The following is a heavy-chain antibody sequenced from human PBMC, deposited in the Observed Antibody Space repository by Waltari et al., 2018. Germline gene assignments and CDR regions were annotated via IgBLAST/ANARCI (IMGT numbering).Heavy chain of an antibody. V-gene: IGHV1-2*06. CDR1: GYRFLNYY. D-gene: IGHD2-2*01. CDR2: FYPQFDGS. CDR3: ARAMGFCDGSSCHGHDYYGLDF. Sequence: QVELMQSGAEVKSPGASVKVSCAPSGYRFLNYYKHWVRQAPGQGFEWMGRFYPQFDGSTLAPKFQRRVTMTRDTSSNTVYMELNNLRSADTATYFCARAMGFCDGSSCHGHDYYGLDFWGQGTAVTVSS. J-gene: IGHJ6*02.